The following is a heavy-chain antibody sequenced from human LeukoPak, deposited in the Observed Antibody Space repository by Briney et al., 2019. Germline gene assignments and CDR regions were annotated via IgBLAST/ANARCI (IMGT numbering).Heavy chain of an antibody. Sequence: PGGSLRLSCAASGFHFSDTWMSWVRQAPGKGLAWVGHIKSKTDGGTTDYAAPVKGRFTISRDDSRNTVYLQMNSLKTEDTAVYYCTTDYRCLYWHSSFDYWGQGTLVTVSS. CDR1: GFHFSDTW. D-gene: IGHD3-3*02. CDR3: TTDYRCLYWHSSFDY. J-gene: IGHJ4*02. CDR2: IKSKTDGGTT. V-gene: IGHV3-15*01.